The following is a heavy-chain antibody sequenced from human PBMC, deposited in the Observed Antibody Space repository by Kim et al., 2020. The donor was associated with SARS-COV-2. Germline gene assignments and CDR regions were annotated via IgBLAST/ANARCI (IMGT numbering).Heavy chain of an antibody. V-gene: IGHV4-31*03. CDR1: GGSISSGGYY. Sequence: SETLSLTCTVSGGSISSGGYYWSWIRQHPGKGLEWIGYIYYSGSTYYNPSLKSRVTISVDTSKNQFSLKLSSVTAADTAVYYCARGGRHYDFWSGYYIYWGQRTLGTVSS. D-gene: IGHD3-3*01. CDR2: IYYSGST. CDR3: ARGGRHYDFWSGYYIY. J-gene: IGHJ4*02.